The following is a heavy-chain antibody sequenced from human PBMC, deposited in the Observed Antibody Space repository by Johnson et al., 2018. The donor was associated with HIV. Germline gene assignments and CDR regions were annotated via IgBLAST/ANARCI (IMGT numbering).Heavy chain of an antibody. CDR2: IGTTGDT. J-gene: IGHJ3*02. V-gene: IGHV3-13*01. Sequence: VQLVESGGGLVQPGGSLRLSCAASGFSSSRYAMHWIRQATGKGLEWVSGIGTTGDTYYPGSVKGRFTISRDHAKNSLHLQMNSLTAGDTAVYYCAKDIRSSSWYVAFDIWGQGTMVTVSS. CDR1: GFSSSRYA. CDR3: AKDIRSSSWYVAFDI. D-gene: IGHD6-13*01.